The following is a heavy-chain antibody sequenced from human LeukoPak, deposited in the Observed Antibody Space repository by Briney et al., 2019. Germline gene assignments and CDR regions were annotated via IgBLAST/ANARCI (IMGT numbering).Heavy chain of an antibody. J-gene: IGHJ3*02. V-gene: IGHV3-21*04. CDR3: AKDSRITMIVVVITDDAFDI. Sequence: GGSLRLSCAASGFTFSSYSMNWVRQAPGKGLEWVSSISSSSSYIYYADSVKGRFTISRDNAKNSLYLQMNSLRAEDTAVYYCAKDSRITMIVVVITDDAFDIWGQGTMVTVSS. CDR1: GFTFSSYS. CDR2: ISSSSSYI. D-gene: IGHD3-22*01.